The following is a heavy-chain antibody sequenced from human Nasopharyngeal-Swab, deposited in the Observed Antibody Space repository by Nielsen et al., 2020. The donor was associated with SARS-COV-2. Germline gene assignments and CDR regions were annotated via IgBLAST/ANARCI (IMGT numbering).Heavy chain of an antibody. CDR1: GVTFYDYA. CDR2: ISWNSGTT. J-gene: IGHJ6*02. V-gene: IGHV3-9*01. D-gene: IGHD5-18*01. Sequence: SCAASGVTFYDYAMHGGRQAPGKGREWGSGISWNSGTTGYADSVKGRFTISRDNAKSSLYLQMNSLRAEDTALYYCAKDFNVDTAMVTYYYGMDVWGQGTTVTVSS. CDR3: AKDFNVDTAMVTYYYGMDV.